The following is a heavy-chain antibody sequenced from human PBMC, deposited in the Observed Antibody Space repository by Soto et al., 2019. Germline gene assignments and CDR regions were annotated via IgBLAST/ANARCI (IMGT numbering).Heavy chain of an antibody. D-gene: IGHD2-2*01. Sequence: GASVKVSCKASGGTFSSYAISWVRQAPGQGLEWMGGIIPIFGTANYAQKFQGRVTITADESTSTAYMELSSLRSEDTAVYYCARGPRAGLYHHYYYGMDVWGQGTTVTVSS. V-gene: IGHV1-69*13. J-gene: IGHJ6*02. CDR3: ARGPRAGLYHHYYYGMDV. CDR1: GGTFSSYA. CDR2: IIPIFGTA.